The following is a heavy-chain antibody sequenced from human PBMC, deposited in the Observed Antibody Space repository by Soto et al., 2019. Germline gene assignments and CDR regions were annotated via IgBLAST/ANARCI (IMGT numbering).Heavy chain of an antibody. V-gene: IGHV1-8*01. D-gene: IGHD2-15*01. Sequence: ASVKVSCKASGYTLTSYDINWVRQATGQGLEWMGWMNPNSGNTGYAQKFQGRVTMTRDTSTSTVYMELSSLRSEDTAVYYCARQYCSGGSCYTLDYWGQGTLVTVSS. CDR2: MNPNSGNT. CDR3: ARQYCSGGSCYTLDY. CDR1: GYTLTSYD. J-gene: IGHJ4*02.